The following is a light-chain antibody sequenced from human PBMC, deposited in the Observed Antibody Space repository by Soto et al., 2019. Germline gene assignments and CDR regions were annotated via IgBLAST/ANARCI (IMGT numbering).Light chain of an antibody. CDR1: SSDVGSYNL. Sequence: QSALTQPASVSGSPGQSITISCTGTSSDVGSYNLVSWYQQHPGKAPKLMIYEGSKRPSGVSDRFSGSKSDTSASLAITGLQAEDEADYYCQSYDTTLSGLVFGGGTKVTVL. CDR2: EGS. J-gene: IGLJ3*02. V-gene: IGLV2-14*02. CDR3: QSYDTTLSGLV.